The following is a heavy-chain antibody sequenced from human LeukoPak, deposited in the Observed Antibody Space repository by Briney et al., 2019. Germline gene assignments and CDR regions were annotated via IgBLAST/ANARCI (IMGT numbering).Heavy chain of an antibody. V-gene: IGHV4-34*01. CDR1: GGSFSGYY. J-gene: IGHJ4*02. CDR3: ARRQGSGYTCDFDY. CDR2: INHSGST. D-gene: IGHD5-12*01. Sequence: PSETLSLTYAVYGGSFSGYYWSWIRQPPGKGLEWIREINHSGSTNYNPSLKSRVTISVDTSKNQFSLKLSSVTAADTAVYYCARRQGSGYTCDFDYWGQGTLVTVSS.